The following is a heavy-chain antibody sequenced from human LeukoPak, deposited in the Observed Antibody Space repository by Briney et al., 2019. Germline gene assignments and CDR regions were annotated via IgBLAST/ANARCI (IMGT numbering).Heavy chain of an antibody. Sequence: SETLSLTCTVSGGSISSSSYYWGWIRQPPGKGLEWIGSIYYSGSTYYNPSLKSRVTISVDTSKNQFSLKLSSVTAADTAVYYCARDHHGKDIVATNFDYWGQGTLVTVSS. J-gene: IGHJ4*02. CDR3: ARDHHGKDIVATNFDY. CDR2: IYYSGST. CDR1: GGSISSSSYY. D-gene: IGHD5-12*01. V-gene: IGHV4-39*07.